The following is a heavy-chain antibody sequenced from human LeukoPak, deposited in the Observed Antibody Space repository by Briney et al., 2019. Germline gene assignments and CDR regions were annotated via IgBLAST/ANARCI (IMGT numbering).Heavy chain of an antibody. Sequence: SETLSLTCTVSGGSITSSYWNWIRQPAGKGLEWIGRFYTSGSTNYNPSLKSRVTVSVGTSKNHFSLNLSSVTAADTAVYYCARSSGYYPHTYFDYWGQGILVTVSS. CDR1: GGSITSSY. CDR3: ARSSGYYPHTYFDY. D-gene: IGHD3-22*01. V-gene: IGHV4-4*07. CDR2: FYTSGST. J-gene: IGHJ4*02.